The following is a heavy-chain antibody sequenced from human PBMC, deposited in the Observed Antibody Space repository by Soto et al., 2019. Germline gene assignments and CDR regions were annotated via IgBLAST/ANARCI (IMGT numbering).Heavy chain of an antibody. CDR2: INHSGST. J-gene: IGHJ5*02. V-gene: IGHV4-34*01. CDR3: ARGTRGYTSRWFDP. CDR1: GGSFSGYY. D-gene: IGHD5-12*01. Sequence: SETLSLTCAVYGGSFSGYYWSWIRQPPGKGLEWIGEINHSGSTNYNPSLKSRVTISVDTSKNQFSLKLSSVTAADTAVYYCARGTRGYTSRWFDPWGQGTLVTVSS.